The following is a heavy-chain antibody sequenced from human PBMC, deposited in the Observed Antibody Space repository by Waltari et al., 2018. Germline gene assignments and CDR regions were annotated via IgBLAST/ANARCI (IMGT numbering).Heavy chain of an antibody. J-gene: IGHJ4*02. V-gene: IGHV3-7*01. CDR1: AFTFSSYR. CDR2: IKQDGSEK. CDR3: ARETLYCGGDCPMGPFDY. Sequence: EVQLVESGGGSVQPGGSLRLSCAASAFTFSSYRMSWVRKAPAQWLEWVGNIKQDGSEKYYVDSVKGRFTISRDNAKNSLYLQMNSLRAEDTAVYYCARETLYCGGDCPMGPFDYWGQGTLVTVSS. D-gene: IGHD2-21*01.